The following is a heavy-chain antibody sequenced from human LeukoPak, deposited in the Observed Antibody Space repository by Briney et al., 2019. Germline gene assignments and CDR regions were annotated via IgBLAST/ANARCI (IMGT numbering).Heavy chain of an antibody. D-gene: IGHD5-12*01. V-gene: IGHV4-59*06. CDR2: IYYSGST. CDR1: GGSIRSDY. CDR3: ARDGGSGYDFDY. Sequence: SETLSLTCTVSGGSIRSDYWSWIRQPPGKGLEWIGYIYYSGSTYYNPSLKSRVTISVDTSKNQFSLKLSSVTAADTAVYYCARDGGSGYDFDYWGQGTLVTVSS. J-gene: IGHJ4*02.